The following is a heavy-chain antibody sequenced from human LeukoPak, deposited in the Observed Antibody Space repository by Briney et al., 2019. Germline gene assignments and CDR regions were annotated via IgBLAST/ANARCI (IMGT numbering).Heavy chain of an antibody. J-gene: IGHJ5*02. V-gene: IGHV1-46*01. CDR3: ARSEFSRAIWFDP. Sequence: GASVKVSCKASGYTFTKYHMHWVRQAPGRGLEWMGIIDPSGGSTTYAQNFQGRVTMTRDTSTSTVYMKLTSLRSEDTAVYYCARSEFSRAIWFDPWGQGTLVTVSS. CDR2: IDPSGGST. CDR1: GYTFTKYH. D-gene: IGHD6-6*01.